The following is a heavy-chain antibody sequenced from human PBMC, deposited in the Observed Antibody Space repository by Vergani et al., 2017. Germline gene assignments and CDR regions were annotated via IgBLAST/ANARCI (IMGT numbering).Heavy chain of an antibody. V-gene: IGHV4-31*01. CDR2: IYYSGST. D-gene: IGHD6-19*01. CDR3: ARARGVAGSSIFDY. J-gene: IGHJ4*02. Sequence: QVQLQESGPGLVKPSQTLSLTCTVSGGSISSGGYYWSCIRQHPGKGLGWIGYIYYSGSTYYNPSLKSLATISVDTSKNQFSLKLSSVTAADTAVYYCARARGVAGSSIFDYWGQGTLVTVSS. CDR1: GGSISSGGYY.